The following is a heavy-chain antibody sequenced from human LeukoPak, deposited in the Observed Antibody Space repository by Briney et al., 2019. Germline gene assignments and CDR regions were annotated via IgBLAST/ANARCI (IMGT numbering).Heavy chain of an antibody. CDR3: ARGHHYYDSSGYYWGLDY. CDR1: GYTFTSYG. Sequence: ASVKVSCKASGYTFTSYGISWVRQAPGQGLEWMGWISAYNGNTNYAQKLQGRVTMTTDTSTSTAYMELRSLRSDDTAVYYCARGHHYYDSSGYYWGLDYWGQGTLVTVSS. D-gene: IGHD3-22*01. J-gene: IGHJ4*02. CDR2: ISAYNGNT. V-gene: IGHV1-18*01.